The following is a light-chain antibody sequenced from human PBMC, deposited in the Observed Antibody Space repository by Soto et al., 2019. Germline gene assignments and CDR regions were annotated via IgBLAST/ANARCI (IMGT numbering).Light chain of an antibody. CDR2: GAS. J-gene: IGKJ2*01. CDR1: QDITNY. CDR3: QQYDNLPPDT. V-gene: IGKV1-33*01. Sequence: DSQMTQSPSSLSASVGDRVTITCRASQDITNYLNWYRQIPGKAPELLIYGASNLETGVPSRLSGSGSGTHFTFTISSLQPEDMATYYCQQYDNLPPDTFGQGTKLEI.